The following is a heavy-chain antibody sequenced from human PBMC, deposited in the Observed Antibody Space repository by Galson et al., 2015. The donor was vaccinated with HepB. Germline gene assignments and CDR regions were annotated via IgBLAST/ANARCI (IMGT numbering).Heavy chain of an antibody. D-gene: IGHD3-22*01. CDR3: ARGRHYYDSSGYPNWFDP. CDR1: GFNFSIYD. Sequence: SLRLSCAASGFNFSIYDMNWVRQAPGKGLEWISYIGGSGTRIYYSDSVKGRFTISRDNAKKSLYLQMDNLRAEDTAIYHCARGRHYYDSSGYPNWFDPWGQGSLVTVSS. CDR2: IGGSGTRI. J-gene: IGHJ5*01. V-gene: IGHV3-48*03.